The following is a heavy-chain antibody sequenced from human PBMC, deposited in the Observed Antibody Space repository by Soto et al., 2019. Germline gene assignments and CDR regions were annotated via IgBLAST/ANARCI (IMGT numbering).Heavy chain of an antibody. CDR1: GGSFSGYY. D-gene: IGHD4-17*01. Sequence: QVQLQQWGAGLLKPSETLSLTCAVYGGSFSGYYWSWIRQPPGKGLEWIGEINHSGSTNYNPSLKSRVAISVDTSKNQFSLKLSSVTAADTAVYYCARGRDYGDPPQSPPHDYWGQGTLVTVSS. CDR3: ARGRDYGDPPQSPPHDY. J-gene: IGHJ4*02. V-gene: IGHV4-34*01. CDR2: INHSGST.